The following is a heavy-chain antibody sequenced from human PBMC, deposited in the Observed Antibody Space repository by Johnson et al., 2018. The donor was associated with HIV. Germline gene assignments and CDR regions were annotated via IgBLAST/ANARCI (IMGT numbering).Heavy chain of an antibody. CDR3: ARRYCSSTSCYKGRAFDI. CDR1: GFTFSSNY. CDR2: IYSGGST. D-gene: IGHD2-2*02. V-gene: IGHV3-66*01. J-gene: IGHJ3*02. Sequence: VQLVESGGGLVKPGGSLRLSCAASGFTFSSNYMSWVRQAPGKGLEWVSVIYSGGSTYYADSVKGRFTISRDNSKNTLYLQMNSLRAEDTAVYYCARRYCSSTSCYKGRAFDIWGQGTMVTVSS.